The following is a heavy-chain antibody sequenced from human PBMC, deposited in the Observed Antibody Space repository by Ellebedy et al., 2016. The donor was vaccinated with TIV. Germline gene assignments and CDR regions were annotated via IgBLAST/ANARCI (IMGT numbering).Heavy chain of an antibody. J-gene: IGHJ6*02. Sequence: SETLSLXXAVYGGSFSGYYWSWIRQPPGKGLEWIGEINHSGSTNYNPSLKSRVTISVDTSKNQFSLKLSSVTAADTAVYYYARTSRGITMVRGPSSYYYYYGMDVWGQGTTVTVSS. D-gene: IGHD3-10*01. V-gene: IGHV4-34*01. CDR2: INHSGST. CDR3: ARTSRGITMVRGPSSYYYYYGMDV. CDR1: GGSFSGYY.